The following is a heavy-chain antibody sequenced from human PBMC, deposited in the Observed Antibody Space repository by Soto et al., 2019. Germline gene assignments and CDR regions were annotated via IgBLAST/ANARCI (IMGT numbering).Heavy chain of an antibody. CDR3: AKDQSRNYYYRTPSDY. D-gene: IGHD3-22*01. J-gene: IGHJ4*02. CDR1: GFTFSNYA. CDR2: ISYSGDDT. Sequence: PGGSLRLSCAASGFTFSNYAMTWVRQAPGKGLEWVSSISYSGDDTYYADSVKGRFKISRDNSKNTIFLQMNSLRAEDSAVYYCAKDQSRNYYYRTPSDYWGQGTLVTVSS. V-gene: IGHV3-23*01.